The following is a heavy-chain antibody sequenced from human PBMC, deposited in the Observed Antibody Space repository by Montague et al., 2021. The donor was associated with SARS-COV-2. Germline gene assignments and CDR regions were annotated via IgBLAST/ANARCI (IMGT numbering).Heavy chain of an antibody. CDR1: GGSFSSYS. Sequence: SETLSLTCAVYGGSFSSYSWSWIRQPPGKGPEWIGNIYSNGVTYHNPSLNSRPTMSTDTSTNQLSLTLTSVTAADTAVYYCARGVMTSVAGFDSWGQGTLVAVSS. CDR2: IYSNGVT. J-gene: IGHJ4*02. V-gene: IGHV4-4*08. CDR3: ARGVMTSVAGFDS. D-gene: IGHD4-23*01.